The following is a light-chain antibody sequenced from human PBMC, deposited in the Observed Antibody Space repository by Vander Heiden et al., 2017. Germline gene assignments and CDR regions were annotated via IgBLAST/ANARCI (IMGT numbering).Light chain of an antibody. CDR1: QSISSW. Sequence: DFKITQSPSTLSASVGDRVTITCRASQSISSWLAWCQQKTGKAPKLLIYKASSLERAVPSRFSGRGVGTKFKLTISSPQHHELAAYYCQQYNSYSPTTFGQGTKVEIK. J-gene: IGKJ1*01. CDR2: KAS. CDR3: QQYNSYSPTT. V-gene: IGKV1-5*03.